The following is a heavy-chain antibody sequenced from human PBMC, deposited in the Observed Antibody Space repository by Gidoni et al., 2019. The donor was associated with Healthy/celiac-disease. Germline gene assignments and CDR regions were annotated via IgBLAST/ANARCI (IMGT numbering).Heavy chain of an antibody. V-gene: IGHV4-39*01. J-gene: IGHJ5*02. CDR3: ARQRESYYYDSSGKPNWFDP. CDR2: IYYSGST. D-gene: IGHD3-22*01. Sequence: QLQLQESGPGLVKPSETLSLTCTVSGGSISSSSYYWGWIRQPPGKGLEWLGSIYYSGSTSYNPSLKSRVTISVDTSKNQFSLKLSSVTAADTAVYYCARQRESYYYDSSGKPNWFDPWGQGTLVTVSS. CDR1: GGSISSSSYY.